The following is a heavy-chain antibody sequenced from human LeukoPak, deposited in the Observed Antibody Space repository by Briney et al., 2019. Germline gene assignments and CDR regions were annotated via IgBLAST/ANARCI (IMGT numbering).Heavy chain of an antibody. CDR3: ATIDY. CDR1: GFTISSDY. Sequence: GGSLRLSCVVSGFTISSDYMSWVRQAPGKGLEWVSVISTSTQTFYADSVKGRFTISRDISRNVLNLQMNSLRVEDTGIYYCATIDYWGQGTLITVSS. J-gene: IGHJ4*02. V-gene: IGHV3-66*01. CDR2: ISTSTQT.